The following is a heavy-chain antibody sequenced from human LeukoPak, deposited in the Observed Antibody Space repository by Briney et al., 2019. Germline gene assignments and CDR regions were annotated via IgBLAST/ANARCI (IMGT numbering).Heavy chain of an antibody. V-gene: IGHV4-34*01. CDR2: INHSGST. Sequence: SETLSLTCAVYGGSFSGYYWSWIRQPPGKGLEWIGEINHSGSTNYNPSLKSRVTISVDTSKNQFSLKLSSVTAADTAVYYCAREERSLEDAFDIWGQGTMVTVSS. J-gene: IGHJ3*02. CDR3: AREERSLEDAFDI. CDR1: GGSFSGYY. D-gene: IGHD1-1*01.